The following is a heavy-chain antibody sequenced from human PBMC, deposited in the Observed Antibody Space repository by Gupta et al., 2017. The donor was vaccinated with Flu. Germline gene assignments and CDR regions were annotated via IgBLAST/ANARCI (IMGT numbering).Heavy chain of an antibody. V-gene: IGHV1-8*01. CDR1: GYAFNSFH. CDR2: MNPYSGDA. Sequence: QVQLVQSGAEVKKPGASVRVSCKASGYAFNSFHINWVRQAPGQGLEWMGSMNPYSGDAGYAQKFQGRVTMTRDTSTGTAYLELRGLSSGDTATYYCARRVGLYCSVTTCYFDNWGQGTLVTVSS. J-gene: IGHJ4*02. CDR3: ARRVGLYCSVTTCYFDN. D-gene: IGHD2-15*01.